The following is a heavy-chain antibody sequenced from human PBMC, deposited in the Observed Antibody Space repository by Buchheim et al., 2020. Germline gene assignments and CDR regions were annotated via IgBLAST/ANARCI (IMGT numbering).Heavy chain of an antibody. CDR2: IKEDGSIK. CDR1: GFTFSSYA. D-gene: IGHD3-10*01. CDR3: ARYYITYGSIDFGH. J-gene: IGHJ5*02. V-gene: IGHV3-7*01. Sequence: EVQLLESGGGLVQPGGSLRLSCAASGFTFSSYAMSWVRQAPGKGLEWVANIKEDGSIKYYVDPVKGRFTISRDNAKDSLYLQMNSLRVEDTAVYYCARYYITYGSIDFGHWGQGTL.